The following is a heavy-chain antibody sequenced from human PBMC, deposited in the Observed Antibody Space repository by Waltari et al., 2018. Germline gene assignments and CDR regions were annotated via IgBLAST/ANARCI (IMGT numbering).Heavy chain of an antibody. Sequence: QLQLQESGPGLVKASETLSLTCTVSGDSISSSSYYWGWVRQPPGKGLEWIGKRYYSGSTYYILSRKRRVTISGDTSKSQFSLKLSSVTAADTSMYYCVRHARTTSGGKHFDHWGQGMLVTVSP. CDR3: VRHARTTSGGKHFDH. V-gene: IGHV4-39*01. CDR1: GDSISSSSYY. J-gene: IGHJ4*02. CDR2: RYYSGST. D-gene: IGHD2-15*01.